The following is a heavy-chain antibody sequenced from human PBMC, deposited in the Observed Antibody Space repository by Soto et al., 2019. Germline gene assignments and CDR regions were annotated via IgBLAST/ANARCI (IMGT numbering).Heavy chain of an antibody. CDR3: ARGTYCSGTGCYDLGEWGFDY. J-gene: IGHJ4*02. D-gene: IGHD2-2*01. CDR2: INSDGSST. V-gene: IGHV3-74*01. CDR1: GFTFSSYW. Sequence: EVQLVESGGGLVQRGGSLRLSCAASGFTFSSYWMHWVRQAPGKGLVWVSRINSDGSSTSYADSVKGRFTISRDNAKNTLYRQMNSLRAEDTAVYYCARGTYCSGTGCYDLGEWGFDYWGQGTLVTVSS.